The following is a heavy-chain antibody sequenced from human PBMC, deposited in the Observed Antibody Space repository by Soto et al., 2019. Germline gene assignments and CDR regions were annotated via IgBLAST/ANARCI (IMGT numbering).Heavy chain of an antibody. V-gene: IGHV1-2*02. CDR1: GYTFTGYY. D-gene: IGHD2-2*01. J-gene: IGHJ6*02. Sequence: QVQLVQSGADVKTPGAAVRGACKASGYTFTGYYVHWVREAPRQGLEWMGWINPDTGGTSYAQKFQGRVTLSRDTSINTAYLELSRLRFDDAAVYFCARERYQVISDGMDVWGQGTTVTVSS. CDR2: INPDTGGT. CDR3: ARERYQVISDGMDV.